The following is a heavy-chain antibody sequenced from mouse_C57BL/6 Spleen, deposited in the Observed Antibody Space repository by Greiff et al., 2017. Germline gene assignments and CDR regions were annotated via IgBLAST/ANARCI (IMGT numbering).Heavy chain of an antibody. V-gene: IGHV2-2*01. CDR1: GFSLTSYG. CDR3: ARDISGSAWFAY. J-gene: IGHJ3*01. CDR2: IWSGGST. Sequence: VNLVESGPGLVQPSQSLSITCTVSGFSLTSYGVHWVRQSPGKGLEWLGVIWSGGSTDYTAAFISRLSISKDNSKSQVFFKMNSLQADDTAIYYCARDISGSAWFAYWGQGTLVTVSA. D-gene: IGHD3-2*02.